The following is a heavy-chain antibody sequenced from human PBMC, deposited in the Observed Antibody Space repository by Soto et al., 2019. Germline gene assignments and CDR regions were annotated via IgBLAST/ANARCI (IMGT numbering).Heavy chain of an antibody. CDR2: IYYSGST. V-gene: IGHV4-59*01. Sequence: PSETLSLTCTVSGGSISSYYWSWIRQPPGKGLEWIGYIYYSGSTNYNPSLKSRVTISVDTSKSQFSLKLSSVTAADTAVYYCAREPLLVHDAFDIWGQGTMVTVSS. J-gene: IGHJ3*02. CDR3: AREPLLVHDAFDI. D-gene: IGHD2-8*02. CDR1: GGSISSYY.